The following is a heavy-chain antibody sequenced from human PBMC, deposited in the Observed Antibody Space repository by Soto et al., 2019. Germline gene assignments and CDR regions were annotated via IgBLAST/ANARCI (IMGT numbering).Heavy chain of an antibody. D-gene: IGHD2-2*03. CDR1: DYTFSNYG. J-gene: IGHJ4*02. CDR3: ARGGYCSSTSCSLFDY. CDR2: IRQDGSQK. V-gene: IGHV3-7*01. Sequence: PGGSLRLSCEVSDYTFSNYGMTWVRQAPGKGLEWVANIRQDGSQKYYVDSVKGRFTISRDNAKNSLYLQMNSLRADDTAVYYCARGGYCSSTSCSLFDYWGQGTLVTVSS.